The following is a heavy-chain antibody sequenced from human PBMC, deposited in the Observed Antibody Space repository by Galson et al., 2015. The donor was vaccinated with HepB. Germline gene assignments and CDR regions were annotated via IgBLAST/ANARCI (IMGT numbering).Heavy chain of an antibody. Sequence: SLRLSCATSGFTLSDYYMSWIRQAPGKGLEWVSYISSSGTIINYADSVKGRFTISRDNAKNSLYLEMNSLRAEDTAVYYCARGGTYCSGGNCHPPAEYFQHWGQGTLVTVSS. V-gene: IGHV3-11*01. CDR3: ARGGTYCSGGNCHPPAEYFQH. CDR1: GFTLSDYY. D-gene: IGHD2-15*01. CDR2: ISSSGTII. J-gene: IGHJ1*01.